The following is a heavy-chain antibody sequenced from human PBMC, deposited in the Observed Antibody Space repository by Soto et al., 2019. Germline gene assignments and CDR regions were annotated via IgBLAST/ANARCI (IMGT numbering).Heavy chain of an antibody. CDR1: GYTFTGYY. J-gene: IGHJ6*03. D-gene: IGHD2-8*01. CDR3: ARDAGYCTNGVCNPPGYMYV. Sequence: ASVKVSCKASGYTFTGYYMHWVRQAPGRGLEWMGWINPNSGGTNYAQKFQGWVTMTRDTSISTAYMELSRLRSDDTAVYYCARDAGYCTNGVCNPPGYMYVWGKGTTVTVSS. CDR2: INPNSGGT. V-gene: IGHV1-2*04.